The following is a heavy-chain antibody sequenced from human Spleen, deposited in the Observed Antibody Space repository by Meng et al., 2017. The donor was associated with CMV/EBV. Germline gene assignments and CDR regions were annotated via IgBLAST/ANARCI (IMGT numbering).Heavy chain of an antibody. Sequence: SETMSLTCTVSGGSISSSSYYWGWIRQPPGKGLEWIGRIYYRGSTYYNPSLKSRVTISVDTSKNQFSLKLSSVTAADTAVYYCARGGWSSSWYGAFDIWGQGTMVTVSS. D-gene: IGHD6-13*01. CDR3: ARGGWSSSWYGAFDI. J-gene: IGHJ3*02. CDR2: IYYRGST. CDR1: GGSISSSSYY. V-gene: IGHV4-39*07.